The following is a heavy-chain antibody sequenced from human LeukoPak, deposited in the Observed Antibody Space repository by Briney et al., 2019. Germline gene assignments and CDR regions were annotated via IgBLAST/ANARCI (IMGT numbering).Heavy chain of an antibody. CDR1: GVSISSYY. CDR3: ATSRYFWSGYLGEFDP. V-gene: IGHV4-59*01. Sequence: SETLSLTCTVSGVSISSYYWSWIRQPPGKGLEWIWYIYYSGSTNYNPSLKSRVTISVDTSKNRFSLKLSSVTAADTAVYYCATSRYFWSGYLGEFDPWGQGTLVTVSS. CDR2: IYYSGST. J-gene: IGHJ5*02. D-gene: IGHD3-3*01.